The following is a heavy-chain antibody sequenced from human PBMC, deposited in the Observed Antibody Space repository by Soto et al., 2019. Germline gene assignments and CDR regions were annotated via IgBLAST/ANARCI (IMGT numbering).Heavy chain of an antibody. Sequence: ASVKVSCKASGGTFSSYAISWVRQAPGQGLEWMGGIIPIFGTANYAQKFQGRVTITADKSTSTAYMELSSLRSEDTAVYYCARVTLTLRAFDIWGQGTMVTVSS. CDR3: ARVTLTLRAFDI. CDR1: GGTFSSYA. J-gene: IGHJ3*02. V-gene: IGHV1-69*06. CDR2: IIPIFGTA.